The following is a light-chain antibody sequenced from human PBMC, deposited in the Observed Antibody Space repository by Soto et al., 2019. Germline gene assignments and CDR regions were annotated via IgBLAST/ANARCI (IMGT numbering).Light chain of an antibody. CDR2: DAS. Sequence: AIQLTQSPSSLSASVGDRVTITCRASQGISSALAWYQQKPGKAPKLLIYDASSLESGVPSRFIGSGSGTDFALTISSLQPADFAPYYCQQFNSYPLTFGQGTRLESK. J-gene: IGKJ5*01. CDR3: QQFNSYPLT. V-gene: IGKV1-13*02. CDR1: QGISSA.